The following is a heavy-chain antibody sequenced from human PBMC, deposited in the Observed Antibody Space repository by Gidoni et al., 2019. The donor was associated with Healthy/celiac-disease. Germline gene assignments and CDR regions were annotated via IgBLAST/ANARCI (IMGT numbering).Heavy chain of an antibody. CDR2: ISGSGGST. D-gene: IGHD1-26*01. CDR3: SKGPNSGSYPWAFDI. Sequence: EVQLLESGGGLVQPGGSLRLSCAASGFPFSSYAMSWVRQAPGKGLEWVSAISGSGGSTYYADSVKGRFTISRDNSKNTLYLQMNSLRAEDTAVYYCSKGPNSGSYPWAFDIWGQGTMVTVSS. CDR1: GFPFSSYA. J-gene: IGHJ3*02. V-gene: IGHV3-23*01.